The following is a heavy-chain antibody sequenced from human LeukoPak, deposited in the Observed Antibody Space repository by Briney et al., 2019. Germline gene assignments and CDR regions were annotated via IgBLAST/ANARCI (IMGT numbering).Heavy chain of an antibody. J-gene: IGHJ6*03. CDR3: ARHGVTMVRGVIFYFYYYMDV. Sequence: SETLSLTCTVSGGSLTSSTYYWGWIRQSPGTGPEWIGTIYHSGSTYYNPSLKSRVTISVDTSKNQFSLKLSSVTAADRAVYYCARHGVTMVRGVIFYFYYYMDVWGKGTTVTVSS. CDR1: GGSLTSSTYY. D-gene: IGHD3-10*01. CDR2: IYHSGST. V-gene: IGHV4-39*01.